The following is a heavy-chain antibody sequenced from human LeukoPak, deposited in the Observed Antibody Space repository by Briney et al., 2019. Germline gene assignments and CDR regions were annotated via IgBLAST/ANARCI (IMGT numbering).Heavy chain of an antibody. CDR2: IYYSGST. V-gene: IGHV4-61*01. CDR3: ARDGYVARGEYYYYGMDV. J-gene: IGHJ6*02. CDR1: GGSVTSGTYY. Sequence: PSETLSLTCTVSGGSVTSGTYYWSWIRQPPGKGLEWIGYIYYSGSTNYNPSLKSRVTISVGTSKNQFSLKLSSVTAADTAVYYCARDGYVARGEYYYYGMDVWGQGTTVTVSS. D-gene: IGHD3-10*01.